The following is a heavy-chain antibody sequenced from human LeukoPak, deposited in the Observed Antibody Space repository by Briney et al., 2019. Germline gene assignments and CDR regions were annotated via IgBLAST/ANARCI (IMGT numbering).Heavy chain of an antibody. V-gene: IGHV3-33*01. Sequence: GGSLRLSCAASGFTFNTYGMNWVRQAPGKGLEWVAVIWYDASNKYYAESVKGRFTISRDNSRNTVFLQMNSLRAEDTAIYYCATDISTHYFGSWGQGTLVTVSS. CDR1: GFTFNTYG. J-gene: IGHJ4*02. CDR3: ATDISTHYFGS. D-gene: IGHD3-9*01. CDR2: IWYDASNK.